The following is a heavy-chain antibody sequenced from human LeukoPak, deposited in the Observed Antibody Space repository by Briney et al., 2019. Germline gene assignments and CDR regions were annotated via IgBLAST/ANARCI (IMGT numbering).Heavy chain of an antibody. Sequence: GGSLRLSCAASGFTFSRYWMIWIRQAPGKGLEWVAIINPDGSQTSHVDSVEGRFTISRDNAKNSLFLQMNSLRAEDTALYYCERGNRGSFDYWGQGTMVTVSS. CDR2: INPDGSQT. D-gene: IGHD2/OR15-2a*01. V-gene: IGHV3-7*01. CDR3: ERGNRGSFDY. J-gene: IGHJ4*02. CDR1: GFTFSRYW.